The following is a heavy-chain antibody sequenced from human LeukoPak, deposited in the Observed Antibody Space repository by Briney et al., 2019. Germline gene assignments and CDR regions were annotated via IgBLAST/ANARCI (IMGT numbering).Heavy chain of an antibody. CDR3: AKEEDSGYGNFDY. V-gene: IGHV3-23*01. J-gene: IGHJ4*02. Sequence: GGSLRLSCAASGFTFSNYAMSWVRQAPGKGLEWVSVISGSGGSTYYADSVKGRFTISRDNPKNTLYLQMNSLRAEDTAVYYCAKEEDSGYGNFDYWGQGTLVTVSS. D-gene: IGHD5-12*01. CDR2: ISGSGGST. CDR1: GFTFSNYA.